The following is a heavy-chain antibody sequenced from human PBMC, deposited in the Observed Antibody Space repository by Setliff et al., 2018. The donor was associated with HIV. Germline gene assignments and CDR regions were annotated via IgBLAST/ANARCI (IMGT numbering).Heavy chain of an antibody. J-gene: IGHJ3*02. CDR2: IYHSGST. CDR1: GYSISSGYY. CDR3: ARDRIEVIAETPHDVFDI. V-gene: IGHV4-38-2*02. D-gene: IGHD6-13*01. Sequence: PSETLSLTCAVSGYSISSGYYWGWIRQPPGKGLEWIGSIYHSGSTYDSPSLKSRVTISVDTSKNQFSLKLTSVSAADTAVYFCARDRIEVIAETPHDVFDIWGRGTMVTVSS.